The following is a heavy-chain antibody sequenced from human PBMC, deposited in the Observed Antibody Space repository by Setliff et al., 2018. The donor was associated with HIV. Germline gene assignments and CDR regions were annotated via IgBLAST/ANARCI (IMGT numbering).Heavy chain of an antibody. J-gene: IGHJ5*01. CDR3: APVSSGWFDP. CDR1: GYTFNNFY. Sequence: GASVKVSCKASGYTFNNFYLHWVRLAPGQGLEWMGMVNPSGGSTVYAQKFQGRVTMTEDTSTDTAYMELTSLRSEDTAMYYCAPVSSGWFDPWGQGTMVTVSS. CDR2: VNPSGGST. V-gene: IGHV1-46*02. D-gene: IGHD2-2*01.